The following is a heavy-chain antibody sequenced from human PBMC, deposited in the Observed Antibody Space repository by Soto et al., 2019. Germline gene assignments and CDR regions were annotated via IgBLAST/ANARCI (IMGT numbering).Heavy chain of an antibody. CDR2: TYYRSRWFH. CDR1: GDNVSSNSAA. J-gene: IGHJ4*02. V-gene: IGHV6-1*01. D-gene: IGHD1-20*01. CDR3: ARDPDNWNYFDY. Sequence: SQTLSLTCAISGDNVSSNSAAWNWIRQSPSRGLEWLGRTYYRSRWFHDYGVSVKSRLTIMPDTSKNQFSLQLTSVTPEDTAIYYCARDPDNWNYFDYWGLGTLVTVSS.